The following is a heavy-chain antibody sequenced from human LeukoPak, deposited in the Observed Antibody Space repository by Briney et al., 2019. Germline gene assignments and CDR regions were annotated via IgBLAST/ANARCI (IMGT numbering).Heavy chain of an antibody. J-gene: IGHJ5*02. CDR2: ISTSSRYI. Sequence: GGSLRHSCTASGFTLSTFDMYWVRQAPGKGLEWVSSISTSSRYIYYRDSVKGRFTISRDDAKNSLYLQMNSLTVEDTAVYYCARADCSGSTCYLRHSWFDPWGQGTLVTVSS. D-gene: IGHD2-2*01. V-gene: IGHV3-21*06. CDR3: ARADCSGSTCYLRHSWFDP. CDR1: GFTLSTFD.